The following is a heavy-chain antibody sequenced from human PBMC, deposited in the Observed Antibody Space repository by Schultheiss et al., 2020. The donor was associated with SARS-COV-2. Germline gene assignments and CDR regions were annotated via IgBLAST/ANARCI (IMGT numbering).Heavy chain of an antibody. CDR1: GGSISSHY. CDR2: IYYTGST. V-gene: IGHV4-59*11. J-gene: IGHJ4*02. D-gene: IGHD6-19*01. CDR3: AAGIAVAGTIY. Sequence: SETLSLTCTVSGGSISSHYWSWIRQPPGKGLEWLGHIYYTGSTSYNPSLKSRVIISVDTSKNQFSLKLSSVTAADTAVYYCAAGIAVAGTIYWGQGTLVTVSS.